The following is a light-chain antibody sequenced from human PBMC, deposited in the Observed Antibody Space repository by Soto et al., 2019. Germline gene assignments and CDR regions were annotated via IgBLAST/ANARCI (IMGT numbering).Light chain of an antibody. J-gene: IGKJ5*01. CDR2: DAS. V-gene: IGKV3-20*01. Sequence: EIVLTQSPDTLSLSPGERATLSCRASQSVRSERLAWYQQKRGQAPTLLICDASSRASGTPERFSGSGSGTDFTLTISRLEPEDFAVYYCQEYDGAPPITFGLGTRLEIK. CDR3: QEYDGAPPIT. CDR1: QSVRSER.